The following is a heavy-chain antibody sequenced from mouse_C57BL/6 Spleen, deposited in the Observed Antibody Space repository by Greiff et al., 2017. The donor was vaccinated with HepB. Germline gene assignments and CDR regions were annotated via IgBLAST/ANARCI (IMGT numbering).Heavy chain of an antibody. CDR1: GYTFTSYW. J-gene: IGHJ2*01. V-gene: IGHV1-55*01. D-gene: IGHD2-4*01. Sequence: QVHVKQSGAELVKPGASVKMSCKASGYTFTSYWITWVKQRPGQGLEWIGDIYPGSGSTNYNEKFKSKATLTVDTSSSTAYMQLSSLTSEDSAVYYCARSRVYYDYDGGFDYWGQGTTLTVSS. CDR3: ARSRVYYDYDGGFDY. CDR2: IYPGSGST.